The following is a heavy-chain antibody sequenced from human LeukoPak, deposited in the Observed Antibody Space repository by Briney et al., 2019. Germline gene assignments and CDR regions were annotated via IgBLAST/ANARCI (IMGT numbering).Heavy chain of an antibody. Sequence: PETLSLTCAVYGGSFSGYYWSWIRQPPGKGLEWIGEINHSGSTNYNPSLKSRVTISVDTSKNQFSLKLSSVTAADTAVYYCARGRGGYYYSWFDPWGQGTLVTVSS. V-gene: IGHV4-34*01. CDR3: ARGRGGYYYSWFDP. CDR2: INHSGST. J-gene: IGHJ5*02. D-gene: IGHD3-22*01. CDR1: GGSFSGYY.